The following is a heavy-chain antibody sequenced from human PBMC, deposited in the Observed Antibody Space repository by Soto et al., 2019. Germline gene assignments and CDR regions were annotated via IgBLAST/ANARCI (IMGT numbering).Heavy chain of an antibody. Sequence: PSETLFLTCTVSGGSISSGGYYWSWIRQHPGKGLEWIGYIYRSGNAYYNPSLKSRVAISVDTSKNQFSLKVSSVTVADTAVYYCARGVVVIGRFDPWGQGTLVTVSS. D-gene: IGHD3-22*01. J-gene: IGHJ5*02. CDR3: ARGVVVIGRFDP. CDR1: GGSISSGGYY. V-gene: IGHV4-31*03. CDR2: IYRSGNA.